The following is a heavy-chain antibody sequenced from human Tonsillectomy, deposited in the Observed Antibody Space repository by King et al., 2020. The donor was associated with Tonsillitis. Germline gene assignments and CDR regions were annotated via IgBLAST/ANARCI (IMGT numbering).Heavy chain of an antibody. CDR1: GGSFSAYY. V-gene: IGHV4-34*01. CDR3: ARGEITVTTFVNYYHYMDV. J-gene: IGHJ6*03. D-gene: IGHD4-17*01. CDR2: INHSGST. Sequence: VQLQQWGAGLLKPSETLSLTCAVYGGSFSAYYWSWIRQPPGKRLEWIGEINHSGSTNYNPSLKSRVTISLDTSKNQFSLKLSSLTAADTAVYYCARGEITVTTFVNYYHYMDVWAKGTTVTVSS.